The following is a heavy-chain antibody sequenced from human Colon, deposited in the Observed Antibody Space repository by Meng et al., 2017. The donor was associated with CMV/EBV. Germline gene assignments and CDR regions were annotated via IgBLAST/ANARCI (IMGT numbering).Heavy chain of an antibody. CDR2: VSGTGGDT. Sequence: GESLKISCTASGFTFSSYAMSWVRQAPGKGLEWVSTVSGTGGDTHYADSVKGRFTISRDNSKNTLYLQMNSLRADDTAVYYCAKNDFWSAYSSPLDYWGQGTLVTVSS. D-gene: IGHD3-3*01. J-gene: IGHJ4*02. V-gene: IGHV3-23*01. CDR1: GFTFSSYA. CDR3: AKNDFWSAYSSPLDY.